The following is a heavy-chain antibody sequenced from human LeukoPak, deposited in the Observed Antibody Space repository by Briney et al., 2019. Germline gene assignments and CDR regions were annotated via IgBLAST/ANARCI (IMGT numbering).Heavy chain of an antibody. J-gene: IGHJ4*02. CDR2: IRYDGSNK. V-gene: IGHV3-30*02. CDR3: AKDRSELVVVVADPFDY. Sequence: GGSLRLSCTASGFAFRSHAMHWVRQAPGKGLEWVAFIRYDGSNKYYADSVKGRFTISRDNSKNTLYLQMNSLRAEDTAVYYCAKDRSELVVVVADPFDYWGQGTLVTVSS. CDR1: GFAFRSHA. D-gene: IGHD2-15*01.